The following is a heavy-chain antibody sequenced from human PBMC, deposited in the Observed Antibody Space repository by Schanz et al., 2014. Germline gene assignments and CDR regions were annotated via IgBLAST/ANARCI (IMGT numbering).Heavy chain of an antibody. CDR2: IGNGGVTI. CDR3: ARIGGSDFDY. Sequence: EVQLLESGGGLVQPGGSLRLSCASSGFSFTTYAMSWVRQPPGRGLEWVSYIGNGGVTIYYADSVKGRFTISRDNSKNSLYLQMNSLRAEDTAVYYCARIGGSDFDYWAQGTLVTVSS. CDR1: GFSFTTYA. J-gene: IGHJ4*02. D-gene: IGHD3-10*01. V-gene: IGHV3-48*04.